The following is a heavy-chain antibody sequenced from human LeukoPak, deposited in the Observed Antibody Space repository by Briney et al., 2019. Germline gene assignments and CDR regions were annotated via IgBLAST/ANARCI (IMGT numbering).Heavy chain of an antibody. Sequence: GGSLRLSCAASGFTFSSYAMSWVRQAPGKGLEWVSGINWNGGSTGYADSVKGRFTISRDNAKNSLYLQMNSLRAEDTALYHCAREALPPGMNYYYYYMDVWGKGTTVTVSS. V-gene: IGHV3-20*01. CDR3: AREALPPGMNYYYYYMDV. CDR1: GFTFSSYA. CDR2: INWNGGST. J-gene: IGHJ6*03.